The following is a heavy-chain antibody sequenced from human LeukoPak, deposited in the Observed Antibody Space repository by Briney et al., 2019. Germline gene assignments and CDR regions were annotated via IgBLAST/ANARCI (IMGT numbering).Heavy chain of an antibody. CDR1: GYTFTAYY. J-gene: IGHJ4*02. CDR3: ARDPATSYYLDS. V-gene: IGHV1-2*02. CDR2: IDPKSGGT. Sequence: ASVTVSCKASGYTFTAYYLHWVRQAPGQGLEWMGWIDPKSGGTKIAQKFQGRVTMTRDTSMSTVYMELYSLTSDDTAVYSCARDPATSYYLDSWGQGILVTVSS.